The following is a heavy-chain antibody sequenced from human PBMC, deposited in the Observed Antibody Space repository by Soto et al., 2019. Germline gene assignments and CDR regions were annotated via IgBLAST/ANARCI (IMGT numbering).Heavy chain of an antibody. J-gene: IGHJ3*01. Sequence: ASVKVSCKASGYTFSGYYIQWVRQAPGQGLEWMGWINPKSEGTSFAQKFQGRLTMTSDTSINSAYMELSRLTSDDTAVYYCARPRESVGYCSGGSCYGLSAHVFDLWGQGTLV. CDR3: ARPRESVGYCSGGSCYGLSAHVFDL. CDR2: INPKSEGT. CDR1: GYTFSGYY. V-gene: IGHV1-2*02. D-gene: IGHD2-15*01.